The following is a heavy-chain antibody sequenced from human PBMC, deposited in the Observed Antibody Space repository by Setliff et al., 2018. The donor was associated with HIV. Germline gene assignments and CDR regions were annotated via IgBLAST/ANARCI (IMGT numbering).Heavy chain of an antibody. D-gene: IGHD6-13*01. CDR3: ARDRGLGSSRPGRYYYVDV. Sequence: GGSLRLSCAASGFTFSGSAMHWVRQASGKGLEWVGRIRSKGYGSATAYAASVKGRFTISRDDSKNTAYLQMDSLKSEDTAVYYCARDRGLGSSRPGRYYYVDVWGKGTTVTVSS. CDR2: IRSKGYGSAT. CDR1: GFTFSGSA. J-gene: IGHJ6*03. V-gene: IGHV3-73*01.